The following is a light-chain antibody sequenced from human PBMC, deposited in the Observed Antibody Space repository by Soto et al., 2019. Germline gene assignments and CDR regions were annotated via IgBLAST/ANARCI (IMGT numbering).Light chain of an antibody. CDR3: QQYIRWPRT. CDR1: QSVSSN. V-gene: IGKV3-15*01. Sequence: EIVMTQSPAALSVSPGERATLSCRASQSVSSNLAWYQQKPGQAPSLLIYGASTRATGTPARFSGSESGTEFTLTISSQQSEDFAVYYCQQYIRWPRTFGGGTKVDI. CDR2: GAS. J-gene: IGKJ4*01.